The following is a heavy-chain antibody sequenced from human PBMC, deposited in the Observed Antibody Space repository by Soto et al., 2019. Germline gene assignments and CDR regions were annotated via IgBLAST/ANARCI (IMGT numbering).Heavy chain of an antibody. CDR3: AREPLLQQEYYYYGMDV. V-gene: IGHV4-31*03. D-gene: IGHD1-1*01. CDR2: IYYSGST. CDR1: GGSISSGGYY. Sequence: QVQLQESGPGLVKPSQTLSLTCTVSGGSISSGGYYWRWIRQHPGKGLEWIGYIYYSGSTYYNPPLKSRVTISVDTSKNQFSLKLSSVTAADTAVYYCAREPLLQQEYYYYGMDVWGQGTTVTVSS. J-gene: IGHJ6*02.